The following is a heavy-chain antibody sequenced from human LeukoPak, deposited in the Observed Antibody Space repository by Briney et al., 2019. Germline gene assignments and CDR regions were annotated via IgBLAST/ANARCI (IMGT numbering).Heavy chain of an antibody. D-gene: IGHD3-10*01. CDR1: GFNIGSYW. CDR3: ASASSESYYWALDY. V-gene: IGHV3-74*01. Sequence: GGSLRLFCAASGFNIGSYWMNWVRQGPGKGLVWVARISSDGKSISYADSVKGRFTISRDNSKNTLYLQMDSLRAEDTAVYYCASASSESYYWALDYWGQGTLVTVSS. J-gene: IGHJ4*02. CDR2: ISSDGKSI.